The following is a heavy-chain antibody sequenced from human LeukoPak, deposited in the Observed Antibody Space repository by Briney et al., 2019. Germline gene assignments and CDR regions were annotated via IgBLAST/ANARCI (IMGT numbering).Heavy chain of an antibody. CDR3: AKAGVRYYDSSGLHAFDF. Sequence: ASETLSLTCTVSGGSISSTSYFWGWIRQPPGKGLEWIGTIYYSGSTYYNPSLKSRVTMSVDTSRNQFSLKLSSVNAADTAVYYCAKAGVRYYDSSGLHAFDFWGKGKMVTVSS. CDR1: GGSISSTSYF. V-gene: IGHV4-39*01. J-gene: IGHJ3*01. D-gene: IGHD3-22*01. CDR2: IYYSGST.